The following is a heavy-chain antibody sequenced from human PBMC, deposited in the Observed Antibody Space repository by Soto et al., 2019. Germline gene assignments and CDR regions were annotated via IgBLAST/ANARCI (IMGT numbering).Heavy chain of an antibody. V-gene: IGHV1-18*01. Sequence: QDQLVQSGAEMKKPGASVKVSCKASGYIFTSYEINWVRQAPGQGLEWMGWINTYNGNTNYAQNFQGRVTLTTDTSTTTAYMALRSLSFDDTAVYYCARDQGRYCSGGSCLRLSLWGQGTLVAVSS. D-gene: IGHD2-15*01. CDR3: ARDQGRYCSGGSCLRLSL. CDR1: GYIFTSYE. J-gene: IGHJ4*02. CDR2: INTYNGNT.